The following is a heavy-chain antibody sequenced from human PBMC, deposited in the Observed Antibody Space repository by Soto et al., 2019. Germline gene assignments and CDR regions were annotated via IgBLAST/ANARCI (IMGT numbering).Heavy chain of an antibody. CDR1: GVTFSSYR. V-gene: IGHV1-69*13. J-gene: IGHJ5*02. CDR2: IVPIYWTA. Sequence: SVKVSCKASGVTFSSYRINWVRQAPGQGLEWVGGIVPIYWTADYAQKFQGRVTITADESARTSYMELRSLKSQDTAVYYCARRDWFDPWGQGTLVTVSS. CDR3: ARRDWFDP.